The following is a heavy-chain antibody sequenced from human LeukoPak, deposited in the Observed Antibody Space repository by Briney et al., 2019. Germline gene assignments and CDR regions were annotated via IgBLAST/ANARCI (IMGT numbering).Heavy chain of an antibody. CDR1: GGSFSGYY. Sequence: SSETLSLTCAVYGGSFSGYYWRWIRQPRGKGLEWIGEINHSGSTNYNPSLKSRVTISVDTSKNQFSLKLSSVTAADTAVYYCARGDYGGNSGYGMDVWGQGTTVTVSS. CDR3: ARGDYGGNSGYGMDV. J-gene: IGHJ6*02. V-gene: IGHV4-34*01. D-gene: IGHD4-17*01. CDR2: INHSGST.